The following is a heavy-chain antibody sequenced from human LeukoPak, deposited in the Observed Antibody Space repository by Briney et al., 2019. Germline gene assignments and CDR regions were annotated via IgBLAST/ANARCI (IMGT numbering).Heavy chain of an antibody. CDR3: AKQLGYCSDGSCYFPY. J-gene: IGHJ4*02. Sequence: GGSLRLSCAASGVTLSSYAMSWARQAPGKGLEWVSGISSSGSGGNTYYADSVKGRFTISRDNSKSTLCLQMNSLRAEDTAVYYCAKQLGYCSDGSCYFPYWGQGTLVTVSS. D-gene: IGHD2-15*01. V-gene: IGHV3-23*01. CDR1: GVTLSSYA. CDR2: ISSSGSGGNT.